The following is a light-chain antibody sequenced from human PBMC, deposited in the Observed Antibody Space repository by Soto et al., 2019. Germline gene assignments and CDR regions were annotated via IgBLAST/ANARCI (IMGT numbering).Light chain of an antibody. CDR3: QQYGYLVT. CDR1: QSITNNY. CDR2: GAS. V-gene: IGKV3-20*01. J-gene: IGKJ4*01. Sequence: EIVLTQSPGTLSLPPGERANLSCRASQSITNNYLAWYQQKPGRAHRLLIYGASSRATGIPDRFSGSGSGTDFTLTISRLEPEDFAMYYCQQYGYLVTFGGGTKVDIK.